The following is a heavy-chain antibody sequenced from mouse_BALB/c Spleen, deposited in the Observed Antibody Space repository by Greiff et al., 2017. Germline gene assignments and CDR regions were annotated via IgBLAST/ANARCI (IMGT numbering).Heavy chain of an antibody. V-gene: IGHV1S29*02. CDR1: GYTFTDYN. CDR2: IYPYNGGT. D-gene: IGHD2-4*01. J-gene: IGHJ3*01. Sequence: EVQLQQSGPELVKPGASVKISCKASGYTFTDYNMHWVKQSHGKSLEWIGYIYPYNGGTGYNQKFKSKATLTVDNSSSTAYMELRCLTSEDSAVYYCARAMITAWFAYWGQGTLVTVSA. CDR3: ARAMITAWFAY.